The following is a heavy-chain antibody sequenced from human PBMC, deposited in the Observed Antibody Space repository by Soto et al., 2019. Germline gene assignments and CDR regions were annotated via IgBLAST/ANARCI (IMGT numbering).Heavy chain of an antibody. D-gene: IGHD3-22*01. J-gene: IGHJ6*02. V-gene: IGHV1-46*01. CDR2: INPSGGST. CDR3: ARDLVLVVTYDRDYYYGMDV. Sequence: ASVKVSCKASGYTFTSHYMHWVRQAPGQGLEWMGIINPSGGSTSYAQKFQGRVTMTRDTSTSTVYMELSSLRSEDTAVYYCARDLVLVVTYDRDYYYGMDVWGQGTTVTVSS. CDR1: GYTFTSHY.